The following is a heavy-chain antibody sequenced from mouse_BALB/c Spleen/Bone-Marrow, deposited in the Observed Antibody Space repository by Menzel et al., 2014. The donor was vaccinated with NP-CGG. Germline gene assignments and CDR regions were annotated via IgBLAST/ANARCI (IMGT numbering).Heavy chain of an antibody. Sequence: AQLQQSGAELVRPGSSVKIPCKASGYPFSSYWMSWVKQRPGQGLEWIGQIYPGDGETNYNGKFKGNATLTADKSSSTAYMQLISLTSEDSAVYFCARKYGDYWGQGTTLTVSS. CDR2: IYPGDGET. J-gene: IGHJ2*01. D-gene: IGHD2-10*02. CDR1: GYPFSSYW. V-gene: IGHV1-80*01. CDR3: ARKYGDY.